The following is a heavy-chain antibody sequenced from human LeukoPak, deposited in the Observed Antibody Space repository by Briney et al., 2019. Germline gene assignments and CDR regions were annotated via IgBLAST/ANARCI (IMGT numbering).Heavy chain of an antibody. D-gene: IGHD5-18*01. Sequence: SETLSLTCTVSGGSISSSSYYWGWIRQPPGKGLEWIGSLYLGGSTYYNPSLKSRVTISVDSSKTHFSLRLSSVTAADTAVYYCATFPLLTAVSGLWGQGTLVTVSS. V-gene: IGHV4-39*01. CDR2: LYLGGST. J-gene: IGHJ1*01. CDR1: GGSISSSSYY. CDR3: ATFPLLTAVSGL.